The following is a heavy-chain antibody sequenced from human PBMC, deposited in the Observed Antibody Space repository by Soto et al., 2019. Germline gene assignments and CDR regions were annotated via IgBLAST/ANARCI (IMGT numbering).Heavy chain of an antibody. CDR2: INAGNGNI. CDR1: GYTFTTSA. V-gene: IGHV1-3*01. J-gene: IGHJ4*02. CDR3: ARLRVDIWSAAFFDH. D-gene: IGHD3-3*01. Sequence: ASAKVSCKASGYTFTTSAMHWVRQATRQSLEWMGYINAGNGNIKYSQKFQDRVTITRDTSARTVYMELSSLTSEDTATYYCARLRVDIWSAAFFDHWGQGTLVTVSS.